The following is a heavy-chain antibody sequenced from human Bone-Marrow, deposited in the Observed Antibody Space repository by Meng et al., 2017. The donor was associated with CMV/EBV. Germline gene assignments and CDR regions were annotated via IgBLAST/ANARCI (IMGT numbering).Heavy chain of an antibody. V-gene: IGHV4-39*07. D-gene: IGHD6-13*01. Sequence: GSLRLSCTVAGGSMNTGSYYWGWIRQPPGKGLEWIGSIYYSGSTYYNPSLKSRVTISVDTSKNQFSLKLSSVTAADTAVYYCAREPTQRGSSWYWEHWFDPWGQGTLVTVSS. CDR1: GGSMNTGSYY. CDR2: IYYSGST. CDR3: AREPTQRGSSWYWEHWFDP. J-gene: IGHJ5*02.